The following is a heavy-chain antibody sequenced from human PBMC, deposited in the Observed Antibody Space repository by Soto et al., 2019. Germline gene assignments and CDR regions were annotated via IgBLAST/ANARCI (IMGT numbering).Heavy chain of an antibody. V-gene: IGHV3-33*01. CDR3: ERDLSRGYSHGSDY. CDR2: IWYDGSNK. J-gene: IGHJ4*02. Sequence: QVQLVESGGGVVQPGRSLRLSCAASGFTFSSYGMHWVRQAPGKGLEWVAVIWYDGSNKYYADSVKGRFTISRDNSKNTLYLQMNSLRAEDTAVYYCERDLSRGYSHGSDYWGQGTLVTVSS. CDR1: GFTFSSYG. D-gene: IGHD5-18*01.